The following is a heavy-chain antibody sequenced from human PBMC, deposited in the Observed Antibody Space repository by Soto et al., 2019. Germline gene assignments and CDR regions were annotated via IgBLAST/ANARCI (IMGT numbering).Heavy chain of an antibody. CDR2: INHSGST. V-gene: IGHV4-34*10. CDR1: GGSLTGCS. Sequence: SETRSLARAVCGGSLTGCSWSWIRQPPGKGLEWIGEINHSGSTNYNPSLKSRVTMTAEASTTTAYIELRSLRSDDTAIYFCVRDPRDYFGSGTSPHPWGQGTLVTVSS. J-gene: IGHJ5*02. D-gene: IGHD3-10*01. CDR3: VRDPRDYFGSGTSPHP.